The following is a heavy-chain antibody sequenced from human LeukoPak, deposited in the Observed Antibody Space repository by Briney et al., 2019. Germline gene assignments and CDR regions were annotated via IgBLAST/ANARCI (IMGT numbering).Heavy chain of an antibody. Sequence: GGSLRLSCAASGFTFSNAWMSWVRQAPGKGLEWVGRIKSKTDGGTTDYAAPVKGRFTISRDDSKNTLYLQMNSLKTEDTAVYYCTTELIVGATPFDYWGQGTLVTVSS. J-gene: IGHJ4*02. CDR3: TTELIVGATPFDY. V-gene: IGHV3-15*01. CDR1: GFTFSNAW. CDR2: IKSKTDGGTT. D-gene: IGHD1-26*01.